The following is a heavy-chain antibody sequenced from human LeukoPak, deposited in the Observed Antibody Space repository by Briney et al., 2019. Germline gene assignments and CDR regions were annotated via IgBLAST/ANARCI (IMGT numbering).Heavy chain of an antibody. Sequence: GGSLRLSCAASGITFSSYGMHWVRQAPGRGLEWVANIKPDGSEKFYVDSVKGRFTISRDNAKNSLYLQMNSLRAEDMAVYYCARGGSTSSWFWNDWGQGTLVTVSS. D-gene: IGHD6-13*01. CDR1: GITFSSYG. V-gene: IGHV3-7*01. CDR3: ARGGSTSSWFWND. J-gene: IGHJ4*02. CDR2: IKPDGSEK.